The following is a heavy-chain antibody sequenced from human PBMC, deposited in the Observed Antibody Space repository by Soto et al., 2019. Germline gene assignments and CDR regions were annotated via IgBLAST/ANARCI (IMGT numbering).Heavy chain of an antibody. V-gene: IGHV1-18*01. D-gene: IGHD2-2*01. Sequence: GASVKVSCKASGYTFTSYGISWVRQAPGQGLEWTGWISADNGNTKYAQKIQGRVTITRDTSASTAYMELSSLRSEDTAVYYCARDEELPAGLDYWGQGTLVTVSS. CDR2: ISADNGNT. CDR3: ARDEELPAGLDY. CDR1: GYTFTSYG. J-gene: IGHJ4*02.